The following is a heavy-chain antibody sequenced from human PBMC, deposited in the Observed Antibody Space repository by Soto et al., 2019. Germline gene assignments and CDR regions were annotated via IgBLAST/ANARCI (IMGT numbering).Heavy chain of an antibody. CDR3: AREEKQLSRYGGDFDY. D-gene: IGHD3-16*01. V-gene: IGHV4-61*01. CDR2: IYYIVST. CDR1: DGSVNSGNYY. Sequence: QVQLQESGPGLVKPSETLSLTCTVSDGSVNSGNYYWSWIRQPPGKGLEWIGHIYYIVSTNYNPSLKSRVTISVDTSKNQFSLKVTSVTAADTAVYFCAREEKQLSRYGGDFDYWGHGILVTVSS. J-gene: IGHJ4*01.